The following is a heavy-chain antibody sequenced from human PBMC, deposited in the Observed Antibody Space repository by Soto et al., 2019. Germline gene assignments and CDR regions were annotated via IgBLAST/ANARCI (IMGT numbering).Heavy chain of an antibody. CDR3: ARGRIFGVVIIRIQPGALDY. CDR1: GFTFSSYA. D-gene: IGHD3-3*01. J-gene: IGHJ4*02. V-gene: IGHV3-30-3*01. Sequence: QVQLVESGGGVVQPGRSLRLSCAASGFTFSSYAMHWVRQAPGKGLEWVAVISYDGSNKYYADSVKGRFTISRDNSKNTLYLQMNSLRAEDTAVYYCARGRIFGVVIIRIQPGALDYWGQGTLVTVSS. CDR2: ISYDGSNK.